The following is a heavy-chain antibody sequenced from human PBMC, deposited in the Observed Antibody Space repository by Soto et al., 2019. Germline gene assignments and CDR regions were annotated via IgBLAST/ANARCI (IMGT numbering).Heavy chain of an antibody. CDR3: ARWGGLSCSGVVCFKKPFDY. CDR1: GGTFNNYA. CDR2: IIPISGTT. D-gene: IGHD2-8*02. Sequence: QVQLVQSGAEVKRPESSMKVSCKPSGGTFNNYAINWVRQAPGQGLEWMGAIIPISGTTKYAQKFQGRVTITADKSTSTVYMDLSSLRSEDTAVYYCARWGGLSCSGVVCFKKPFDYWGQGTLVTVSS. V-gene: IGHV1-69*06. J-gene: IGHJ4*02.